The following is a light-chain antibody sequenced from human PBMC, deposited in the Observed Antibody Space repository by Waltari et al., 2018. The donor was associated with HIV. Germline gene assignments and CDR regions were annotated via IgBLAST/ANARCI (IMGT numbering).Light chain of an antibody. CDR1: SSDIGGYNY. Sequence: QSALTQPASVSGSPGQSITISCTGTSSDIGGYNYVSWYQQHPGKAPKLMISDVSHRPQGVANRFSGSKSGNTASLTISGLQAEDEADYYCSSYTSSSTLGVFGSGTKVTVL. J-gene: IGLJ1*01. CDR3: SSYTSSSTLGV. V-gene: IGLV2-14*03. CDR2: DVS.